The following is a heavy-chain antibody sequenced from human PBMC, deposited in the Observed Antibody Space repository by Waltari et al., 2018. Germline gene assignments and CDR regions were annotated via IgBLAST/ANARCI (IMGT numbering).Heavy chain of an antibody. CDR1: GYSFTSYW. J-gene: IGHJ4*02. CDR2: IYPGDSDT. CDR3: ARRVGYCSGGSCYWGNYFDY. V-gene: IGHV5-51*01. Sequence: EVQLVQSGAEVKKPGESLKISCKGSGYSFTSYWIGWVRQMPGKGLEWMGIIYPGDSDTRYSPSFQGQVTISADKSISTAYLQWSSLKASDTAMYYCARRVGYCSGGSCYWGNYFDYWGQGTLVTVSS. D-gene: IGHD2-15*01.